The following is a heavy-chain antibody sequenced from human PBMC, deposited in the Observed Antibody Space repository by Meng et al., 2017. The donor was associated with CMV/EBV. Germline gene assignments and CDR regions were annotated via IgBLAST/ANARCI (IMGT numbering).Heavy chain of an antibody. CDR2: ISSSGSTI. Sequence: GGSLRLSCAASGFTFSSYEMNWVRQAPGKGLEWVSYISSSGSTIYYADSVKGRFTISRDNAKNSLYLQMNSLRAEDTAVYYCARDGPIVVVRGHYGMDVWGQGTTVPSP. J-gene: IGHJ6*02. CDR3: ARDGPIVVVRGHYGMDV. CDR1: GFTFSSYE. D-gene: IGHD2-2*01. V-gene: IGHV3-48*03.